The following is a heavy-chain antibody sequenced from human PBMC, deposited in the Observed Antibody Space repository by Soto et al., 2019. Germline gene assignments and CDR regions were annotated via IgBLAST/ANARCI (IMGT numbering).Heavy chain of an antibody. J-gene: IGHJ4*02. CDR2: IRSKASNYAT. CDR1: GFAFSGAA. D-gene: IGHD3-22*01. CDR3: TPRAQFDTNGYYTK. Sequence: EVQLVESGGGLVQPGDSLKLSCAASGFAFSGAAMHWVRQGSGKGLEWVGRIRSKASNYATSYAAAVKGRFTVSRDDSENTAYMQMYSLRTEDTAVYYCTPRAQFDTNGYYTKWGPGTLVTVSS. V-gene: IGHV3-73*02.